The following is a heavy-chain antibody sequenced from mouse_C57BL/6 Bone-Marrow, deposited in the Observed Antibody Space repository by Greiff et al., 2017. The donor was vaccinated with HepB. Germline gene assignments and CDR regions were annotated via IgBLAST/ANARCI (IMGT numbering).Heavy chain of an antibody. V-gene: IGHV1-62-2*01. CDR1: GYTFTEYT. CDR2: FYPGSGSI. J-gene: IGHJ3*01. D-gene: IGHD1-1*01. CDR3: ARHGHYYGSSPAWFAY. Sequence: VKLQESGAVLVKPGASVKLSCKASGYTFTEYTIHWVKQRSGQGLEWIGWFYPGSGSIKYNEKFKDKATLTADKSSSTVYMELSRLTSEDSAVYFCARHGHYYGSSPAWFAYWGQGTLVTVSA.